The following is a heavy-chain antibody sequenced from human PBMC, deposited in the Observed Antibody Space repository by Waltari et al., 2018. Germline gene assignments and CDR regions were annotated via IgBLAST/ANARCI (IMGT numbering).Heavy chain of an antibody. J-gene: IGHJ6*03. Sequence: QVQLVQAGVEVKQPGLWVQVSCTATGGTFSSYDISWGRQASGQGLEWMGGIIPIFGKANYAQKLEGRVTITADESASTAYRELSSLRSEDTLVNYGARAVGATHGYYYYMDVWGKWTTVTISS. V-gene: IGHV1-69*12. D-gene: IGHD1-26*01. CDR2: IIPIFGKA. CDR3: ARAVGATHGYYYYMDV. CDR1: GGTFSSYD.